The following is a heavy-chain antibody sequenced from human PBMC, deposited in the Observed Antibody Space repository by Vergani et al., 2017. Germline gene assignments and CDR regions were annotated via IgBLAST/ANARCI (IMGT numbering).Heavy chain of an antibody. D-gene: IGHD6-13*01. V-gene: IGHV1-46*03. CDR2: INPSGGST. CDR3: ASIAAEGMYYYGMDV. CDR1: GYTFTSYY. J-gene: IGHJ6*02. Sequence: QVQLVQSGAEVKKPGASVKVSCKASGYTFTSYYMHWVRQAPGQGLEWMGIINPSGGSTSYAQKFQGRVTMTRDTSTSTVYMELSSLRSEDTAVYYCASIAAEGMYYYGMDVWSQGTTVTVSS.